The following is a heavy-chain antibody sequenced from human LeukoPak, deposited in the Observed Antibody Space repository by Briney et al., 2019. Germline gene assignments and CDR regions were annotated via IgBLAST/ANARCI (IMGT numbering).Heavy chain of an antibody. CDR3: ARGPTRGAFDI. J-gene: IGHJ3*02. D-gene: IGHD3-16*01. Sequence: GGSLRLSCAASGFTVSSNYLSWVRQAPGKGLEWVSVIYSGGSTYYADSVKGRFTISRDNSKNTLYLQMNSLRAEDTAVYYCARGPTRGAFDIWGQGTMVTVSS. V-gene: IGHV3-66*01. CDR2: IYSGGST. CDR1: GFTVSSNY.